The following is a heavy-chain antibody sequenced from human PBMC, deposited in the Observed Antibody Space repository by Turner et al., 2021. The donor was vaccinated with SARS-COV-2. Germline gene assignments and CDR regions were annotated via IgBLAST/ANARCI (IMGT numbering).Heavy chain of an antibody. V-gene: IGHV4-31*03. Sequence: QVQLQESGPGLVKPSQTLSPTCTVSGGSISSGGYYWSWIRQHPGKGLEGIGYIYYSGSTYYNPSLKSRVTISVDTSKNQFSLKLSSVTAADTAVYYCARDYGGNSNYFDYWGQGTLVTVSS. D-gene: IGHD2-21*02. CDR2: IYYSGST. CDR3: ARDYGGNSNYFDY. CDR1: GGSISSGGYY. J-gene: IGHJ4*02.